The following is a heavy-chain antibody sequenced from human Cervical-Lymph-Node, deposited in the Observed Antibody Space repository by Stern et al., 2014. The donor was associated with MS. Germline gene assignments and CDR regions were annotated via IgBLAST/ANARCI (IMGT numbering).Heavy chain of an antibody. V-gene: IGHV3-33*01. D-gene: IGHD1-26*01. CDR3: ARDSTKGGSNY. J-gene: IGHJ4*02. CDR2: IWSDGSNK. Sequence: DQLVESGGGVVQPGRSLRLACAASGFTFSSYGMHWVRQAPDKGLEWVAVIWSDGSNKYYTDSVKGRFTISRDNSKNALYLQMNSLRAEDTAVYYCARDSTKGGSNYWGQGTLVTVSS. CDR1: GFTFSSYG.